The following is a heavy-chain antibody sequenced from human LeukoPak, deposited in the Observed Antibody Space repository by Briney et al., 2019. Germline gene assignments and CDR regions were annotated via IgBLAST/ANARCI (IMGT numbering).Heavy chain of an antibody. J-gene: IGHJ4*02. CDR2: IKSDGSYT. Sequence: GGSLRISCAASGFTFSGYWMHWVRQAQGKGLVWVSRIKSDGSYTTYADSVKGRFTISRDNAKNTLYLQMNSLRAEDTAVYYCARDVRDGYHDYWGQGTLVTVSS. CDR1: GFTFSGYW. CDR3: ARDVRDGYHDY. D-gene: IGHD5-24*01. V-gene: IGHV3-74*01.